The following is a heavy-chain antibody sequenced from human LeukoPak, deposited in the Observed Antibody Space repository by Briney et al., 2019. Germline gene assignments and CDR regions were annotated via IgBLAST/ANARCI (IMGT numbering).Heavy chain of an antibody. CDR3: ARRATMIVVVFDY. Sequence: ASVKVSCKASGYTFTSYDINWVRQATGQGLEWMGWMNPNSGNTGYAQKFQGRVTMTRNTSISTAYMELSSLRSEDTTVYYCARRATMIVVVFDYWGQGTLVTVSS. D-gene: IGHD3-22*01. V-gene: IGHV1-8*01. J-gene: IGHJ4*02. CDR2: MNPNSGNT. CDR1: GYTFTSYD.